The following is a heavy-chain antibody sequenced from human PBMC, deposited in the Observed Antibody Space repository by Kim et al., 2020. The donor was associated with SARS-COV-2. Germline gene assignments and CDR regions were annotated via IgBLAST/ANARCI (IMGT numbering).Heavy chain of an antibody. CDR3: ARVLVVVTGDAFDI. V-gene: IGHV3-30*04. Sequence: GGSLRLSCAASGFTFSSYAMHWVRQAPGKGLEWVAVISYDGSNKYYADSVKCRFTISRDNSKNTLYLQMNSLRAEDTAVYYCARVLVVVTGDAFDIWGQGTMVTVSS. CDR1: GFTFSSYA. D-gene: IGHD3-22*01. J-gene: IGHJ3*02. CDR2: ISYDGSNK.